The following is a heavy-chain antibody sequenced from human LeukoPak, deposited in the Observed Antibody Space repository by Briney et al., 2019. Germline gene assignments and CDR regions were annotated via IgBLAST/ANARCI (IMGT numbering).Heavy chain of an antibody. V-gene: IGHV5-51*01. CDR1: GYSFTSYW. Sequence: KPGESLTISCKGSGYSFTSYWIGWVRQMPGKGLEWMGIIYPGDSDTRYSPSFQGQVTISADKSISTAYLQWSSLKASDTAMYYCARLYYGSGSYSWYYYYFMDVWGKGTTVTVSS. D-gene: IGHD3-10*01. CDR2: IYPGDSDT. CDR3: ARLYYGSGSYSWYYYYFMDV. J-gene: IGHJ6*03.